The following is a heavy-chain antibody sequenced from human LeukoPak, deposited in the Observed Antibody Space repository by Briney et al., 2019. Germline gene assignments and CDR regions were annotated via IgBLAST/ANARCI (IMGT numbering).Heavy chain of an antibody. V-gene: IGHV1-2*02. J-gene: IGHJ6*03. D-gene: IGHD2-2*02. Sequence: ASVKVSCKASGYTFTGYYMHWVRQAPGQGLEWMGWINPNSGGANYAQKFQGRVTMTRDTSISTAYMELSRLRSDDTAVYYCARDRNGCSSTSCYTHYYYYMDVWGKGTTVTVSS. CDR2: INPNSGGA. CDR1: GYTFTGYY. CDR3: ARDRNGCSSTSCYTHYYYYMDV.